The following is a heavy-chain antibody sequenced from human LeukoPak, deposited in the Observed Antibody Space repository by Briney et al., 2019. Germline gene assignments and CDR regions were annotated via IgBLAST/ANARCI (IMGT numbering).Heavy chain of an antibody. CDR2: LSGSGDNT. CDR3: AKESGDDSSGYYEVFDY. D-gene: IGHD3-22*01. V-gene: IGHV3-23*01. J-gene: IGHJ4*02. Sequence: PGGSLRLSCAASGFTFSSYSMSWVRQAPGKGLDWVSGLSGSGDNTYYADSVKGRFTISRDNSKNTLYLQMNSLRAEDTAVYYCAKESGDDSSGYYEVFDYWGQGTLVTVSS. CDR1: GFTFSSYS.